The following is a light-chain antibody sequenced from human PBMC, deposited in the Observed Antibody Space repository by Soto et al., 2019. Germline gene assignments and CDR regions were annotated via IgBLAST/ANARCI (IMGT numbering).Light chain of an antibody. V-gene: IGKV1-27*01. CDR1: QDSRDY. CDR3: QKYGGAPYT. J-gene: IGKJ3*01. CDR2: AAS. Sequence: DIQMTQSPSSLSASVGDRVTITCRASQDSRDYLVWYQQRPGKVPTLLIYAASTLQSGVPSRFSGSGYGTEFTLTISSLQSEDVATYYCQKYGGAPYTFGPGTKVDLK.